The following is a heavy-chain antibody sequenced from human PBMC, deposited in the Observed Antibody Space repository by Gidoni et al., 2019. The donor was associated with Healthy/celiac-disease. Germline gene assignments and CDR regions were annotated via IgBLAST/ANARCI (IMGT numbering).Heavy chain of an antibody. Sequence: EVQLVESGGGLVQPGGSLRLSCAASGFTFSRYDMPWVRQATGKGLEWVSAIGTAGDTYYPGSVKGRFTISRENAKNSLYLQMNSLRAEDTAVYYCARGGHYDFWSGYYYGMDVWGQGTTVTVSS. CDR3: ARGGHYDFWSGYYYGMDV. CDR2: IGTAGDT. D-gene: IGHD3-3*01. J-gene: IGHJ6*02. CDR1: GFTFSRYD. V-gene: IGHV3-13*01.